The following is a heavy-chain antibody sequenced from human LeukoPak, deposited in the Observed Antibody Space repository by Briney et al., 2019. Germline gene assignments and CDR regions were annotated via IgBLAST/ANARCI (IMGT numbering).Heavy chain of an antibody. CDR1: GCTFSSYA. Sequence: PGGSLRLSCAASGCTFSSYAMSWVRQAPGKGLEWVSGIIDSGESTYYANFAKGRFTISRDNSNNTLYLQMNSLRAEDTAVYYCAKLGGQELHNYYVAVCGKGTTVAVSS. J-gene: IGHJ6*03. D-gene: IGHD3-16*01. CDR2: IIDSGEST. V-gene: IGHV3-23*01. CDR3: AKLGGQELHNYYVAV.